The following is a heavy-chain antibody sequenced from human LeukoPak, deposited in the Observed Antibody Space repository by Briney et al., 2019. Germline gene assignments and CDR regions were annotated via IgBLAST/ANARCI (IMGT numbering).Heavy chain of an antibody. D-gene: IGHD3-22*01. V-gene: IGHV1-18*01. CDR3: ARGRYYDSGGYDEAFDI. Sequence: ASVKVSCKASDYTFSSYGISWVRRAPGQGLEWMGWINGYNGNTKYAQNLQGRVTMTTDTSTTTAYMELRSLRSDDTAVYYCARGRYYDSGGYDEAFDIWGQGTAVTVSS. J-gene: IGHJ3*02. CDR2: INGYNGNT. CDR1: DYTFSSYG.